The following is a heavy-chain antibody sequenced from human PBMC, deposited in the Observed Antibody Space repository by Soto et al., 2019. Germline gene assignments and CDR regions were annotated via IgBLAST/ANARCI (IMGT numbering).Heavy chain of an antibody. Sequence: GASVKVSCKASGYTFTGYAMHWVRQAPGQGLEWMGWINAGNGNTKYSQKFQGRVTITRDTSASTAYMELSSLRSEDTAVYYCARGSGYYYWDDYWGQGTLVTVSS. V-gene: IGHV1-3*01. CDR2: INAGNGNT. CDR1: GYTFTGYA. D-gene: IGHD3-22*01. CDR3: ARGSGYYYWDDY. J-gene: IGHJ4*02.